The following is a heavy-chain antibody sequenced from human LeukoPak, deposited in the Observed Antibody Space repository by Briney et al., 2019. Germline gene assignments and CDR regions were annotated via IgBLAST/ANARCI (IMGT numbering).Heavy chain of an antibody. Sequence: SLRLSCAASGFTFDDYAMHWVRQAPGKGLEWVSGISWNSGSIGYADSVKGRFTISRDTSKNTVYLQMSSLRAEDTAVYYCARRMVTIDDHDAFDIWGQGTMVTVSS. CDR3: ARRMVTIDDHDAFDI. D-gene: IGHD2-21*02. CDR2: ISWNSGSI. CDR1: GFTFDDYA. J-gene: IGHJ3*02. V-gene: IGHV3-9*01.